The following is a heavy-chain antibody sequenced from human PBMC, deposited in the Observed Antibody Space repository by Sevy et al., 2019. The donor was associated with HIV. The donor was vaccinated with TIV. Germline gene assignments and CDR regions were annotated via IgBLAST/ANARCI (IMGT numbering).Heavy chain of an antibody. Sequence: SETLSLTCSVSGGTIASSGHYWGWIRQTPGKGLEWIGSIYYNGHTYYNPSLNSRLTISIDTSKNQFSLNLSSVTAADTAIYFCAREAGGYDYDYGMDVWGQGTTVTVSS. CDR1: GGTIASSGHY. CDR3: AREAGGYDYDYGMDV. D-gene: IGHD5-12*01. J-gene: IGHJ6*02. CDR2: IYYNGHT. V-gene: IGHV4-39*02.